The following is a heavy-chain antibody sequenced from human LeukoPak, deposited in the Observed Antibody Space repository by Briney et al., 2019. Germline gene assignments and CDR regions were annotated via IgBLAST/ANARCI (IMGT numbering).Heavy chain of an antibody. J-gene: IGHJ5*02. CDR1: GYTFTSYY. CDR3: ARAEISVTTGDLDL. CDR2: INPSGGST. Sequence: ASVKVSCKASGYTFTSYYMHWVRQAPGQGLEWMGIINPSGGSTSYAQKFQGRVTMTRDMSTSTVYMELKRLASDDTAVYYCARAEISVTTGDLDLWGQGALVIVSS. V-gene: IGHV1-46*01. D-gene: IGHD4-17*01.